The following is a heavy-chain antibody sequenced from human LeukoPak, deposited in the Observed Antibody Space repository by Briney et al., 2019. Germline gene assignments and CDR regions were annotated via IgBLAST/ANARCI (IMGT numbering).Heavy chain of an antibody. D-gene: IGHD5-18*01. CDR2: INHSGST. V-gene: IGHV4-34*01. Sequence: SETLSLTCAVYGGSFSGYYWSWIRQPPGKGLEWIGEINHSGSTNYNPSLKSRVTISVDTSKNQFSLKLSSVTAADTAVYYCARSRREVDTTMVDYYYNYYMDVWGKGTTVTVSS. J-gene: IGHJ6*03. CDR3: ARSRREVDTTMVDYYYNYYMDV. CDR1: GGSFSGYY.